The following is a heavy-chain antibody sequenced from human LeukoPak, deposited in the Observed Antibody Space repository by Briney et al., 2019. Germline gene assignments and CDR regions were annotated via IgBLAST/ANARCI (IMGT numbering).Heavy chain of an antibody. CDR3: ARRNVVSFYYGMDV. CDR2: ISTYNGNT. V-gene: IGHV1-18*04. J-gene: IGHJ6*04. Sequence: ASVKVSCKASGYTFTSYGISWVRQASGQGLEWMGWISTYNGNTDYAQKLQGRVTMTTDTSTSTAYMELRSLRSDDTAVYYCARRNVVSFYYGMDVWGKGTTVAASS. CDR1: GYTFTSYG. D-gene: IGHD2/OR15-2a*01.